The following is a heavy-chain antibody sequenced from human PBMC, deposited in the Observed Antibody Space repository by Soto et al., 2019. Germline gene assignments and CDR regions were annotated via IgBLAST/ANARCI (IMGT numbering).Heavy chain of an antibody. CDR2: VHYDGTNK. J-gene: IGHJ6*02. D-gene: IGHD3-3*01. CDR3: ARETSYDFWSGPQTMDV. V-gene: IGHV3-33*01. Sequence: QVQLVESGGGVVQPGTSLRLSCAPSGFTFSSYVMHWVRQAPGKGLEWVAVVHYDGTNKYYADSVRGRFTISRDKSENILYLQMNSLRPDDTAVYFCARETSYDFWSGPQTMDVWGQGTTVTVSS. CDR1: GFTFSSYV.